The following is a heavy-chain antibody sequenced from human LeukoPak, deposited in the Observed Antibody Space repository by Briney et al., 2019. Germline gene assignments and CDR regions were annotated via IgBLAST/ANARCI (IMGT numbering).Heavy chain of an antibody. Sequence: GGSLRLSCAASGFTFSRYWMSWVRQAPGKGLEWVANIKQDGSEKYYVEFVKGRFTISRDNAKNSLYLQMNSLRAEDTAVYYCARVLLWFGDLYGMDVWGQGTTVTVSS. CDR1: GFTFSRYW. D-gene: IGHD3-10*01. J-gene: IGHJ6*02. CDR3: ARVLLWFGDLYGMDV. V-gene: IGHV3-7*02. CDR2: IKQDGSEK.